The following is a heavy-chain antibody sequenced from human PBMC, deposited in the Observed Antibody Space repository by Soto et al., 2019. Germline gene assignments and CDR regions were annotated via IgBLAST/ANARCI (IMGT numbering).Heavy chain of an antibody. CDR1: GFTVSSNY. Sequence: EVQLVESGGGLVQPGGSLRLSCAASGFTVSSNYMSWVLQAPGQGLEWVSVIYSGGSTYYADSVKGRFTISRDNSKNTLYLQMNSLRAEDTAVYYCARESYYGSGSYYWGQGTLVTVSS. D-gene: IGHD3-10*01. CDR2: IYSGGST. V-gene: IGHV3-66*01. J-gene: IGHJ4*02. CDR3: ARESYYGSGSYY.